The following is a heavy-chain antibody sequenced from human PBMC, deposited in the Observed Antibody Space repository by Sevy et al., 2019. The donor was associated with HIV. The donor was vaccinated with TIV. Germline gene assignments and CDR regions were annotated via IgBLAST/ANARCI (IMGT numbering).Heavy chain of an antibody. CDR1: GFTFSSYW. CDR3: ARVITRGFGELLKGWGTTDYYGMDV. J-gene: IGHJ6*02. Sequence: GGSLRLSCAASGFTFSSYWMSWVRQAPGKGLEWVANIKQDGSEKYYVHSVKGRFTISRDNAKNSLYLQMNSLRAEDTAVYYCARVITRGFGELLKGWGTTDYYGMDVWGQGTTVTVSS. V-gene: IGHV3-7*01. CDR2: IKQDGSEK. D-gene: IGHD3-10*01.